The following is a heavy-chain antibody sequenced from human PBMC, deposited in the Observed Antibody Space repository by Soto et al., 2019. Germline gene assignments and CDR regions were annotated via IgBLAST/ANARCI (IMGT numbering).Heavy chain of an antibody. CDR3: AQSPGDSRGDHYRFEF. J-gene: IGHJ4*02. V-gene: IGHV3-23*01. Sequence: EVRLLESGGGLVQPGGSLRLSCAASGFTFSNSAMSWVRQAPGKGLEWVSSISGRGNANYADSVKGRFTISRDNPENTLYLQMNGLRADDTAVDYCAQSPGDSRGDHYRFEFWGQGPLVTAPS. CDR2: ISGRGNA. CDR1: GFTFSNSA. D-gene: IGHD3-22*01.